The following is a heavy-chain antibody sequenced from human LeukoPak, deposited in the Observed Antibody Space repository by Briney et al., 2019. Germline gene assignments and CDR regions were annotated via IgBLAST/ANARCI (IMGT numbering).Heavy chain of an antibody. D-gene: IGHD1-26*01. CDR2: VSNKGNNK. Sequence: GVSLRLSCAASRFTFSRYAMSWVRQAPGKGLEWVSAVSNKGNNKYYADSVRGRFTISRDNSKNTLYLQMDSLRAEDTAVYYCAKDVRGGPIVGAGSVDYWGLGTLVTVSS. J-gene: IGHJ4*02. CDR3: AKDVRGGPIVGAGSVDY. V-gene: IGHV3-23*01. CDR1: RFTFSRYA.